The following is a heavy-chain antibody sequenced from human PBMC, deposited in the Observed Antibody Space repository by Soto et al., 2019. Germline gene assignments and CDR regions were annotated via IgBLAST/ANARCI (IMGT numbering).Heavy chain of an antibody. V-gene: IGHV3-30-3*01. J-gene: IGHJ5*02. CDR3: ARAGITIFGVVIIPWFDP. D-gene: IGHD3-3*01. Sequence: GGSLRLSCAASGFTFSSYAMHWVRQAPGKGLEWVAVISYDGSNKYYADSVKGRFTISRDNSKNTLYLQMNSLRAEDTAVYYCARAGITIFGVVIIPWFDPWGQGT. CDR1: GFTFSSYA. CDR2: ISYDGSNK.